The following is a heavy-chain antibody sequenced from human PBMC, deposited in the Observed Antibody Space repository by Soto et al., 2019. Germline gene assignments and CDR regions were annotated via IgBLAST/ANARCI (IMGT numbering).Heavy chain of an antibody. Sequence: QVQLVQSGAEVKKPGASVKVSCKASGYTFTGYYMHWVRQAPGQGLEWMGWINPNSGGTNYAQKFQGWVTMTRDTSISTAYMELSRLRSDDTAVYYCARAHCGGDCYSGVDYWGQGTLVNVSS. CDR3: ARAHCGGDCYSGVDY. CDR1: GYTFTGYY. J-gene: IGHJ4*02. V-gene: IGHV1-2*04. D-gene: IGHD2-21*02. CDR2: INPNSGGT.